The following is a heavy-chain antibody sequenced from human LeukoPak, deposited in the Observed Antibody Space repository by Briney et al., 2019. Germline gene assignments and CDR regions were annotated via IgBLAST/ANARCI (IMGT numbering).Heavy chain of an antibody. CDR3: AKDRGGYSSRGLDY. V-gene: IGHV3-43D*03. J-gene: IGHJ4*02. D-gene: IGHD6-13*01. Sequence: PGGSLRLSCAASGFTFDDYAMHWVRQAPGKGLEWVSLISWDGGSTYYADSVKGRFTISRDNSKNSLYLQMNSLRAEDTALYYCAKDRGGYSSRGLDYWGQGTLVTVSS. CDR2: ISWDGGST. CDR1: GFTFDDYA.